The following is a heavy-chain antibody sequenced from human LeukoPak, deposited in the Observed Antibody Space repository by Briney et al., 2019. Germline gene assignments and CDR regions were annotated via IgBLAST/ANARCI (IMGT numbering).Heavy chain of an antibody. D-gene: IGHD2-2*01. J-gene: IGHJ5*02. CDR3: TKGYCSGSSCYPQFDP. V-gene: IGHV3-73*01. CDR1: GFTFSGSA. Sequence: GGSLRLSCAASGFTFSGSATHWVRQASGKGLEWVGRIRRKADSYATAYAASVKGRFTISRDDSKNAAYLQMNSVKTEDTAVYYCTKGYCSGSSCYPQFDPWGQGTLVPVSS. CDR2: IRRKADSYAT.